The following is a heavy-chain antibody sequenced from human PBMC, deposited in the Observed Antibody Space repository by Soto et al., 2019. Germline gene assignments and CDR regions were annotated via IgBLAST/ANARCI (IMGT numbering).Heavy chain of an antibody. V-gene: IGHV3-49*03. J-gene: IGHJ4*02. Sequence: GGSLRLSCTASGFTFGDYAMSWFRQAPGKGLEWVGFIRSKAYGGTTEYAASVKGRFTISRDDSKSIAYLQMNSLKTEDTAVYYCTSDGGSYYYDSSGYSPFDYWGQGTLVTVSS. CDR2: IRSKAYGGTT. CDR3: TSDGGSYYYDSSGYSPFDY. D-gene: IGHD3-22*01. CDR1: GFTFGDYA.